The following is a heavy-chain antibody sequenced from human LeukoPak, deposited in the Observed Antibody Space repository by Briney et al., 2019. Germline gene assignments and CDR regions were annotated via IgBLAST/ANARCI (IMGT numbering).Heavy chain of an antibody. Sequence: SETLSLTCTVSGGSISSYYWSWIRQTPGKGLEWLGYIYYSGSTNYNPSLKSRVTISVDTSKNQFSLKLSSVTAADTAVYYCARDGLRGYSYGPGGLYGMDVWGQGTTVTVSS. CDR2: IYYSGST. V-gene: IGHV4-59*12. CDR3: ARDGLRGYSYGPGGLYGMDV. CDR1: GGSISSYY. D-gene: IGHD5-18*01. J-gene: IGHJ6*02.